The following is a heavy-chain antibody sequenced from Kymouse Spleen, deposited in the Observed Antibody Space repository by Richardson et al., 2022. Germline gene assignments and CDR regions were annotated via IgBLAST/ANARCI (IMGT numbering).Heavy chain of an antibody. CDR1: GFTFSSYG. CDR2: ISYDGSNK. CDR3: AKDHSSSWIDYFDY. Sequence: QVQLVESGGGVVQPGRSLRLSCAASGFTFSSYGMHWVRQAPGKGLEWVAVISYDGSNKYYADSVKGRFTISRDNSKNTLYLQMNSLRAEDTAVYYCAKDHSSSWIDYFDYWGQGTLVTVSS. D-gene: IGHD6-13*01. J-gene: IGHJ4*02. V-gene: IGHV3-30*18.